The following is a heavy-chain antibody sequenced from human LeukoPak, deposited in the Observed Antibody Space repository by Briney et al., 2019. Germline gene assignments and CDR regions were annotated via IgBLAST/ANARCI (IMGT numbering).Heavy chain of an antibody. CDR3: ARGGSWYAFDY. CDR2: MSYDGSNK. D-gene: IGHD6-13*01. CDR1: GFTFSSYA. J-gene: IGHJ4*02. V-gene: IGHV3-30*04. Sequence: GGSLRLSCAASGFTFSSYAMHWVRQAPGKGLEWVAFMSYDGSNKYYADSVKGRFTISRDNSKNTLYLQMNSLRAEDTAEYSCARGGSWYAFDYGRQGTLVTVSS.